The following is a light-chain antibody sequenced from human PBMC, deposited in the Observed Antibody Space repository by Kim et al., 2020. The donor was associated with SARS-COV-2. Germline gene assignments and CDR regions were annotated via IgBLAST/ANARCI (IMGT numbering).Light chain of an antibody. V-gene: IGLV3-19*01. CDR1: RHGSYL. J-gene: IGLJ3*02. CDR3: NSRDSSDDHLMV. Sequence: LGWSVRKTCQESRHGSYLANCYQEMPGPGQMLVIYGNSSRPSGIPDRFSGSSSGNTAYLTISGAEAGDEAVCYCNSRDSSDDHLMVFGRGTQLTVL. CDR2: GNS.